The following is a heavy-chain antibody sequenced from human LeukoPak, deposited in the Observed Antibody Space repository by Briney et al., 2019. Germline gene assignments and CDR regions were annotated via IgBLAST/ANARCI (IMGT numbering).Heavy chain of an antibody. V-gene: IGHV3-33*06. CDR2: IWYDGSNK. CDR3: AKDRKQLAPQSAYFDY. D-gene: IGHD5-18*01. Sequence: PGGSLRLSCAASGFTFSSYGMHWVRQAPGKGLEWVAVIWYDGSNKYYADSVKGRFTISRDNSKNTLYLQMNSLRAEDTAVYYCAKDRKQLAPQSAYFDYWGQGTLVTVSS. CDR1: GFTFSSYG. J-gene: IGHJ4*02.